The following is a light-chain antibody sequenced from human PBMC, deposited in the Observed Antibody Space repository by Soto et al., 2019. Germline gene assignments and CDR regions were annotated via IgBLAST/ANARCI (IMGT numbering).Light chain of an antibody. CDR1: QSVTSNY. CDR2: GAS. J-gene: IGKJ5*01. CDR3: QQYDSSPIT. V-gene: IGKV3-20*01. Sequence: EIVLTQSPGTLSLSPGERATLSCRVSQSVTSNYLAWYSQKPGQAPRLLIYGASSRVTGIPDRFSGSGSGTDFTLTIGRLEPEDFAMYYCQQYDSSPITFGQGTRLEIK.